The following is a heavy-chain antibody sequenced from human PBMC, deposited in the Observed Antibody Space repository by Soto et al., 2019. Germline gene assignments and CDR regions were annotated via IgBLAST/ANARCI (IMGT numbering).Heavy chain of an antibody. Sequence: QVQLVQSGAEVKKPGASVKVSCKASGYTFTSYGISWVRQAPGQGLEWMGWISAYNGNTNYAQKLQGRVTMTTDTSTSTAYMELRSLRSDDTAVYYCARDRESDHGVYHGSGSEYWFDPWGQGTLVTVSS. D-gene: IGHD3-10*01. J-gene: IGHJ5*02. V-gene: IGHV1-18*01. CDR1: GYTFTSYG. CDR3: ARDRESDHGVYHGSGSEYWFDP. CDR2: ISAYNGNT.